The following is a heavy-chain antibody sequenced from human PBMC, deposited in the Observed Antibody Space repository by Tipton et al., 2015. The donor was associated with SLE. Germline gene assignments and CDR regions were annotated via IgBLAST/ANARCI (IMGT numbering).Heavy chain of an antibody. CDR2: IYSGGST. D-gene: IGHD1-26*01. V-gene: IGHV3-53*05. Sequence: SLRLSCAASGFTVSSNYMSWVRQAPGKGLEWVSVIYSGGSTYYADSVKGRFTISSDNSKNTLYLQMNSLRAEDTAVYYCAREVSGSYRGEDYYYGMDVWGQGTTVTVSS. J-gene: IGHJ6*02. CDR3: AREVSGSYRGEDYYYGMDV. CDR1: GFTVSSNY.